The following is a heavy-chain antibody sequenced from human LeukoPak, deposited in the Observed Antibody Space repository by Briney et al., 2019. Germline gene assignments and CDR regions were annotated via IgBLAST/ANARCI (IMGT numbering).Heavy chain of an antibody. J-gene: IGHJ4*02. D-gene: IGHD6-13*01. V-gene: IGHV7-4-1*02. CDR1: GYSFTGSA. CDR2: INTNTGNP. Sequence: GASVKVSCKASGYSFTGSAMNWVRQAPGQGLEWMGWINTNTGNPTYAQGFTGRFVFSLDTSVSTAYLQISSLKAEDTAVYYCAREDRWYSSSYGYWGQGTLVTVSS. CDR3: AREDRWYSSSYGY.